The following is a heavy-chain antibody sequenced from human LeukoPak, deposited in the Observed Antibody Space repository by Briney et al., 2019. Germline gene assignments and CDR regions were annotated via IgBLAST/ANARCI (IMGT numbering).Heavy chain of an antibody. CDR1: GYTSTSYA. V-gene: IGHV1-18*01. CDR3: ARDGRPSITMIVVVITSWFDP. Sequence: ASVKVSCKASGYTSTSYAISWVRQAPGQGLEWMGWISAYIGNTNYAQKRQGRVTMTTDTSTSTAYMELRSLRSDDTAVYYCARDGRPSITMIVVVITSWFDPWGQGTLVTVSS. D-gene: IGHD3-22*01. J-gene: IGHJ5*02. CDR2: ISAYIGNT.